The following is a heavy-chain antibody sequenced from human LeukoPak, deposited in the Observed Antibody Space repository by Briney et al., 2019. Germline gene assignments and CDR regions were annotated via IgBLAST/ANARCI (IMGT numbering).Heavy chain of an antibody. CDR1: GYSCTIND. Sequence: ASVTLSFKASGYSCTINDINWVRQATGEGLEWMGLMNPNSGNTGYAQQFQGRVTIIRNTSPSTAYMELSSLRSEDTAVYYCARSGLRHDLGVDYYYYYMDVWGKGTTVTVSS. J-gene: IGHJ6*03. CDR3: ARSGLRHDLGVDYYYYYMDV. D-gene: IGHD3-3*01. V-gene: IGHV1-8*03. CDR2: MNPNSGNT.